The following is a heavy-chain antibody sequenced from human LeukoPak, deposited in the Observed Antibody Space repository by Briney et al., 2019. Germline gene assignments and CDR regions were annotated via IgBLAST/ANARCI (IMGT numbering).Heavy chain of an antibody. CDR1: GFTSSDYA. CDR3: ARAPGSLVSVAGRPYYFDF. CDR2: ISTSGSGGAT. J-gene: IGHJ4*02. D-gene: IGHD6-6*01. Sequence: GTSLRLSCAASGFTSSDYAMAWVRQAPGKGLEWVSLISTSGSGGATYYADSMKGPFTISRDSPKNTLYLQMNSLRAEDTAVYYCARAPGSLVSVAGRPYYFDFWGQGTLVTVSS. V-gene: IGHV3-23*01.